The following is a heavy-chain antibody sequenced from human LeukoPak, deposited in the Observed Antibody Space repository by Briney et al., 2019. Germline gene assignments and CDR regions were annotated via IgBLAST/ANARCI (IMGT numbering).Heavy chain of an antibody. CDR3: ARGFWGSGWYWFDP. D-gene: IGHD6-19*01. CDR1: GGSISSSSYY. V-gene: IGHV4-39*01. Sequence: PWETLSLTCTVSGGSISSSSYYWGWIRQPPGKGLEWIGSIYYSGSTYYNPSLKSRVTISVDTSKNQFSLKLSSVTAADTAAYYCARGFWGSGWYWFDPWGQGTLVTVSS. J-gene: IGHJ5*02. CDR2: IYYSGST.